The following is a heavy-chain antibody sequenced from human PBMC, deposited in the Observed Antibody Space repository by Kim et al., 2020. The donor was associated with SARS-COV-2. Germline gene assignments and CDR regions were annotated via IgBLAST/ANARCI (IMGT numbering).Heavy chain of an antibody. CDR3: ARVQLAAANAFDL. Sequence: SVKSRFTLSRDNAKSSLYRKMSSQRAEDTAVYYCARVQLAAANAFDLWGQGTMVTVSS. V-gene: IGHV3-11*06. D-gene: IGHD6-25*01. J-gene: IGHJ3*01.